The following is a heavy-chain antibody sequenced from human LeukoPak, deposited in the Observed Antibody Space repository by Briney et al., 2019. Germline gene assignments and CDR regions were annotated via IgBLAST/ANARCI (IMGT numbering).Heavy chain of an antibody. J-gene: IGHJ6*03. CDR3: AKVGYSYGFYYYMDV. Sequence: GSLRLSCAASGFSFSNYAMSWVRQAPGKGLEWVSAISSSGGSTYYTDTVKGRFTISRDNSKNTLYLQMNSLRAEDTAVYYCAKVGYSYGFYYYMDVWGKGTTVTVSS. CDR1: GFSFSNYA. CDR2: ISSSGGST. V-gene: IGHV3-23*01. D-gene: IGHD5-18*01.